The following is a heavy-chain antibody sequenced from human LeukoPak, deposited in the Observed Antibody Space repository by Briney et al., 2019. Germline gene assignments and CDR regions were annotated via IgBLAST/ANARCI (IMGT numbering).Heavy chain of an antibody. Sequence: GGSLRLSCAASGFTFSSYAMSWIRQAPGKGLEWVSYISSSGSTIYYADSVKGRFTISRDNAKNSLYLQMNSLRAEDTAVYYCARIAAAGTNDVWGKGTTVTVSS. CDR2: ISSSGSTI. V-gene: IGHV3-11*04. CDR3: ARIAAAGTNDV. CDR1: GFTFSSYA. J-gene: IGHJ6*04. D-gene: IGHD6-13*01.